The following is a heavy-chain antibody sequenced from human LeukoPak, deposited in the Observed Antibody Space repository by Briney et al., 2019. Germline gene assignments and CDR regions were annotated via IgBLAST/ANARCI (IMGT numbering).Heavy chain of an antibody. CDR1: GFTFSSYG. V-gene: IGHV3-30*02. Sequence: GGSLRLSCAASGFTFSSYGMHWVRQAPGKGLEWVAFIRYDGSNKYYADSVKGRFTISRDNSKNTLYLQMNSLRAEDTAVYYCAKGLYSSSWYIDYWGQGTLVTVSS. CDR3: AKGLYSSSWYIDY. D-gene: IGHD6-13*01. J-gene: IGHJ4*02. CDR2: IRYDGSNK.